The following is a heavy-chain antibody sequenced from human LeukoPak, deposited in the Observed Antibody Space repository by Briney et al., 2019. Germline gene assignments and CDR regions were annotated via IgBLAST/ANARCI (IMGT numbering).Heavy chain of an antibody. CDR3: ARGRDVYYFDY. V-gene: IGHV3-33*07. CDR1: GFTFSSYG. Sequence: GGSLRLSCAASGFTFSSYGMYWVRQAPGKGLEWVAVIWYDGSNKYYADSVKGRFTISRDNSKNTLYLQMNSLRAEDTAVYYCARGRDVYYFDYWGQGTLVTVSS. D-gene: IGHD5-24*01. J-gene: IGHJ4*02. CDR2: IWYDGSNK.